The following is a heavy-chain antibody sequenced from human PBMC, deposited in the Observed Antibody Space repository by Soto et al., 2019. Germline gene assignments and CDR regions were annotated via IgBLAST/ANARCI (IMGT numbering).Heavy chain of an antibody. V-gene: IGHV4-39*01. D-gene: IGHD3-10*01. Sequence: SETLSLTCTVSGGSISSSSYYWGWIRQPPGKGLEWIGSIYYSGSTYYNPSLKSRVTISVDTSKNQFSLKLSSVTAADTAVYYCARSMVRGYYMDVWGKGTTVTVSS. CDR2: IYYSGST. CDR3: ARSMVRGYYMDV. CDR1: GGSISSSSYY. J-gene: IGHJ6*03.